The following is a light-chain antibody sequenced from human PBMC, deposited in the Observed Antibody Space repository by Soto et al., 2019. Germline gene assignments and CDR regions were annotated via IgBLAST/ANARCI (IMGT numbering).Light chain of an antibody. V-gene: IGLV1-44*01. J-gene: IGLJ3*02. Sequence: QSVLTQAPSASGTPGQRVTISCSGSSSNIGSNTVTWYQQVPGTAPKLLIYSNDQPPSGVPDRFSGSYSGTSASLAIAGLHSEEEADYYCAAWDDSLNGWVFGGGTKLTVL. CDR1: SSNIGSNT. CDR3: AAWDDSLNGWV. CDR2: SND.